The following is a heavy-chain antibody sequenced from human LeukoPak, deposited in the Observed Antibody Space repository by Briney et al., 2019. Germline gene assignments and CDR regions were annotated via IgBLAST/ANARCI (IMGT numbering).Heavy chain of an antibody. V-gene: IGHV3-7*01. CDR2: IRQDGNEK. D-gene: IGHD2-8*01. CDR1: GFIFNAYW. J-gene: IGHJ2*01. CDR3: ARANREWYLDL. Sequence: GGSLRLSCTASGFIFNAYWMTWVRRAPGMGLEWVAKIRQDGNEKFYLDSVKGRFTISRDNPKNSVYLQLNGLRVEDTAGYYCARANREWYLDLWGRGTLVTVSS.